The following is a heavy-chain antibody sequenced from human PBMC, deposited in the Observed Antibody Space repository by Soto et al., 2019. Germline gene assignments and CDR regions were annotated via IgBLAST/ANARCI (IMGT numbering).Heavy chain of an antibody. CDR3: ARVVGCSGGSCPGGYYYGMDV. D-gene: IGHD2-15*01. CDR2: ISAYNGNT. Sequence: SVKVSCKASGGAFRNHAMRCVRQAPGQGLEWMGWISAYNGNTNYEQKLPGRVPMTTDTSTRTAYMELRSLRSDDTAVYYCARVVGCSGGSCPGGYYYGMDVWGQGTTVTVSS. CDR1: GGAFRNHA. J-gene: IGHJ6*02. V-gene: IGHV1-18*01.